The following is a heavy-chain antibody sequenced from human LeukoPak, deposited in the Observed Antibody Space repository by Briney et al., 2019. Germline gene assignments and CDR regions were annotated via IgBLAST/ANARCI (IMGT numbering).Heavy chain of an antibody. CDR3: ARSDFWSGYSAPYYYYCMDV. V-gene: IGHV4-39*07. D-gene: IGHD3-3*01. J-gene: IGHJ6*03. Sequence: PSETLSLTCTVSGGSISSSSYYWGWIRQPPGKGLEWIGSIYYSGSTHYNPSLKSRVTISVDTSKNQFSLKLSSVTAADTAVYFCARSDFWSGYSAPYYYYCMDVWGKGTTVTISS. CDR2: IYYSGST. CDR1: GGSISSSSYY.